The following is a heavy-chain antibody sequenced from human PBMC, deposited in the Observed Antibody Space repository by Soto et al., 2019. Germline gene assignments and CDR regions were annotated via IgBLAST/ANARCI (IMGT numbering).Heavy chain of an antibody. CDR2: ISNSGGNT. J-gene: IGHJ4*02. V-gene: IGHV3-23*01. D-gene: IGHD3-10*01. Sequence: EVRLLESGGGLVQPGGSLRLSCAASGFTFSSYYMTWVRQAPGKGLEWVSTISNSGGNTYYADSVKGRFTISRDNSEXXXXXXXXXXXXXXXXXYYCATRTNNWGQGTLVTVSS. CDR3: ATRTNN. CDR1: GFTFSSYY.